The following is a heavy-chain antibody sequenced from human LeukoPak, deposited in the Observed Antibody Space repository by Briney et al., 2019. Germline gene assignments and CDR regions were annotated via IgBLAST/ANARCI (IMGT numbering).Heavy chain of an antibody. CDR1: GFTFSSYA. CDR3: ARDSSSWPTFDY. Sequence: PGGSLTLSCAASGFTFSSYAMSWVRQAPGKGLEWVSAISGSGGSTYYADSVKGRFTISRDNSKNTLYLQMSSLRAEDTAVYYCARDSSSWPTFDYWGQGTLVTASS. CDR2: ISGSGGST. V-gene: IGHV3-23*01. J-gene: IGHJ4*02. D-gene: IGHD6-13*01.